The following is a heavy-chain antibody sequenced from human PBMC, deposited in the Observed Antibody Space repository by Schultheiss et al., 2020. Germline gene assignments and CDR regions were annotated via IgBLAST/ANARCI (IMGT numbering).Heavy chain of an antibody. J-gene: IGHJ6*02. V-gene: IGHV3-64D*06. CDR2: ISSNGGST. CDR1: GFTFSRYA. D-gene: IGHD2-2*01. CDR3: AKGYCSSTSCPGDV. Sequence: GGSLRLSCSASGFTFSRYAMHWVRQAPGKGLEYVSAISSNGGSTYYADSVKGRFTISRDNSKNTLYLQMSSLRAEDTAVYYCAKGYCSSTSCPGDVWGQGTTVTVSS.